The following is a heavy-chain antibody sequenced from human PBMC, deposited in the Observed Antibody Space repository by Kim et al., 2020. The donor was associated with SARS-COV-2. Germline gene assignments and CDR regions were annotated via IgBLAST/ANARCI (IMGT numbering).Heavy chain of an antibody. V-gene: IGHV4-38-2*01. CDR1: GYSISSGYY. CDR2: IYHSGST. D-gene: IGHD3-22*01. J-gene: IGHJ3*02. Sequence: SETLSLSCAVSGYSISSGYYWGWIRQPPGKGLEWIGSIYHSGSTYYNPSLKSRVTTSVDTSKNQFSLKLSSVTAADTAVYYCARPGTLSASMIDAFDIWGQGTMVTVSS. CDR3: ARPGTLSASMIDAFDI.